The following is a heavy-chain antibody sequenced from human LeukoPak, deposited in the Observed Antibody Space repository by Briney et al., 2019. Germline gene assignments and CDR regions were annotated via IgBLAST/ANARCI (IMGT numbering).Heavy chain of an antibody. CDR3: AREPITHVNSYYYGMDV. J-gene: IGHJ6*02. D-gene: IGHD1-14*01. CDR1: GDTVSSNSAA. V-gene: IGHV6-1*01. CDR2: TYYRSKWYN. Sequence: KTSQTLSLTCAISGDTVSSNSAAWNWIRQSPSRGLEWLGRTYYRSKWYNDYAVSVKSRITINPDTSKNQFSLQLNSVTPEDTAVYYCAREPITHVNSYYYGMDVWGQGTTVTVSS.